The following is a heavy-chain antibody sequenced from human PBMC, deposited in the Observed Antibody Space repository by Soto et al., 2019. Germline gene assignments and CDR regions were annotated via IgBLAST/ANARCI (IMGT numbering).Heavy chain of an antibody. J-gene: IGHJ6*02. CDR3: ARKDYGDNPNYYYYGMDV. CDR2: ISSSSSTI. V-gene: IGHV3-48*02. D-gene: IGHD4-17*01. Sequence: GGSLRLSCAASGFTFSSYSMNWVRQAPGKGLEWVSYISSSSSTIYYADSVKGRFTISRDNAKNSLYLQMNSLRDEDTAVYYCARKDYGDNPNYYYYGMDVWGQGTTVTVSS. CDR1: GFTFSSYS.